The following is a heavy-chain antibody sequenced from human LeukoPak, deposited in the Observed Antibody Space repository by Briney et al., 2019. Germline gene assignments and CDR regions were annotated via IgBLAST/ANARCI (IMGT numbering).Heavy chain of an antibody. CDR3: ASSGSSIQFDP. J-gene: IGHJ5*02. Sequence: ASVKVSCKASGYTFTDYYFHWVRQAPGQGLEWMGWINPNSGGTVYAQNFQGRITMTRDTSISIVYMELSSLRSDDTALYYCASSGSSIQFDPWAQGTLVTVSS. CDR1: GYTFTDYY. V-gene: IGHV1-2*02. CDR2: INPNSGGT. D-gene: IGHD1-26*01.